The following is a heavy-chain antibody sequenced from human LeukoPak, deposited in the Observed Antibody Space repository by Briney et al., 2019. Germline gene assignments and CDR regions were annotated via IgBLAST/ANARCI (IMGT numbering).Heavy chain of an antibody. Sequence: GGSLRLSCAASGFTFSSYAMSWVRQAPGKGLEWVSAISGSGGSTYYADSVKGRFTISRDNSKNTLYLQMNSLRAEDTAVYYCAKVPILRYFGWLPEVPFFDYWGQGTLVTVSS. V-gene: IGHV3-23*01. J-gene: IGHJ4*02. CDR1: GFTFSSYA. D-gene: IGHD3-9*01. CDR3: AKVPILRYFGWLPEVPFFDY. CDR2: ISGSGGST.